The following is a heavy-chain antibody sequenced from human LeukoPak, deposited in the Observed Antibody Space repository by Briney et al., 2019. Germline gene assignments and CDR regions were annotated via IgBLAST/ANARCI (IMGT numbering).Heavy chain of an antibody. J-gene: IGHJ4*02. Sequence: ASVKVSCKASGYTFTGYYMHWVRQAPGQGLEWMGWINPNSGGTNYAQKFQGRVTMTRDTSISTAYMELSRLRSDDTAVYYCARARLWFGESYYLDYWGQGTLVTVSS. V-gene: IGHV1-2*02. CDR3: ARARLWFGESYYLDY. D-gene: IGHD3-10*01. CDR2: INPNSGGT. CDR1: GYTFTGYY.